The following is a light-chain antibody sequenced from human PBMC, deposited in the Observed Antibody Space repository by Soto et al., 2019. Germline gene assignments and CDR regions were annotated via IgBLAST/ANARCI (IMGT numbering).Light chain of an antibody. V-gene: IGLV3-21*04. CDR2: YDS. Sequence: SYELTQPPSVSVAPGKTARITCGGNNIGSKSVHWYQQKPGQAPVLVIYYDSDRPSGIPERFSGSNSGNTATLTISGVEAGDEADYYCQVWDSSSDHLWVFGGGTKLTVL. J-gene: IGLJ3*02. CDR1: NIGSKS. CDR3: QVWDSSSDHLWV.